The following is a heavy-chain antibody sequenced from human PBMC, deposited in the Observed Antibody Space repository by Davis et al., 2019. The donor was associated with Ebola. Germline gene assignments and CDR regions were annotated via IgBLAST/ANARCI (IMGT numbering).Heavy chain of an antibody. J-gene: IGHJ4*02. CDR3: ARDPAAVGAGQFPSDY. V-gene: IGHV3-53*01. CDR2: IYRDGTT. CDR1: GFTVSDNY. D-gene: IGHD6-19*01. Sequence: GESLKISCAVSGFTVSDNYMNWVRQAPGQGLEWVSVIYRDGTTQYADSVKGRFTISRDNSKNTVYLQMSSPRVEDTAFYYCARDPAAVGAGQFPSDYWGQGTLLTVSS.